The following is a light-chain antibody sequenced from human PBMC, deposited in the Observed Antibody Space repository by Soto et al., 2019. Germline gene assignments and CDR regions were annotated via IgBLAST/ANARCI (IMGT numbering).Light chain of an antibody. V-gene: IGLV1-47*02. CDR1: SSNIGRSY. J-gene: IGLJ2*01. CDR2: TDN. CDR3: SAWDDTVNGPV. Sequence: QLVLTQPPSASGTPGQRVTISCSGNSSNIGRSYVFWYRQLPGTAPKVVISTDNQRPSGVPDRFSGSKSGTSASLTISGLRSDDEADYYCSAWDDTVNGPVFGGGTQLTVL.